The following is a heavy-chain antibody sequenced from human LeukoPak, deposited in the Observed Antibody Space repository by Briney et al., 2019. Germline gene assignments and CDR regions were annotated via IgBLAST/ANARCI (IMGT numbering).Heavy chain of an antibody. Sequence: GGPLQSSSKGSGCSFTSYCSGWLRQMPGKGLEGLGIIYPVDSDTSYSPSFQGQVTISADKSISTAYLQWSSLKASDTAMYYCARRPLITMVRGATMGEDAFDVWGQGTMVTVSS. CDR2: IYPVDSDT. CDR3: ARRPLITMVRGATMGEDAFDV. D-gene: IGHD3-10*01. J-gene: IGHJ3*01. V-gene: IGHV5-51*01. CDR1: GCSFTSYC.